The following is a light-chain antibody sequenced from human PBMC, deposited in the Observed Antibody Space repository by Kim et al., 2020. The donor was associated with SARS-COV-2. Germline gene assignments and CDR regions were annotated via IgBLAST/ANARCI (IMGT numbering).Light chain of an antibody. V-gene: IGKV3-20*01. CDR2: GAS. CDR3: QQYGTSQYT. Sequence: EIVLTQSPGTLSLSPGESATLSCRASQSVRNNYLAWYQHKRGQAPRLLIYGASNRASDIPDRFSGSGSGTDFTLTILRLEPEDFAVYYCQQYGTSQYTFGQGTKLEI. CDR1: QSVRNNY. J-gene: IGKJ2*01.